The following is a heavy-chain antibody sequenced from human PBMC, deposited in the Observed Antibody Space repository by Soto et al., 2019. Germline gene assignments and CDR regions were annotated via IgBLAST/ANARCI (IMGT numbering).Heavy chain of an antibody. CDR3: ARAHYDYGDYEGWYSEL. D-gene: IGHD4-17*01. V-gene: IGHV1-18*01. CDR1: GYTFTSYG. Sequence: QVQLVQSGAEVKKPGASVKVSCKASGYTFTSYGISWVRQAPGQGLEWMGWISAYNGNTNYAQKLQGRVTMTTDTSTSTAYIDLRIVSSDDTSAYYCARAHYDYGDYEGWYSELWGRGTLVTVSS. J-gene: IGHJ2*01. CDR2: ISAYNGNT.